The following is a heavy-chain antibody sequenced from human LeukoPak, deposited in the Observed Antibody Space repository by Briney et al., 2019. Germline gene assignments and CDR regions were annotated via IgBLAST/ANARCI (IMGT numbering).Heavy chain of an antibody. V-gene: IGHV1-8*01. Sequence: ASVKVSCKASGYTFTSNEINWVRQATGQGLEWMAWMNPSGNIGYAQRFQGRVTMTMSTSINTAYLELSSLTSEDTAMYYCARGSGPADYWGQGTLVTVSS. CDR1: GYTFTSNE. CDR3: ARGSGPADY. CDR2: MNPSGNI. J-gene: IGHJ4*02. D-gene: IGHD6-19*01.